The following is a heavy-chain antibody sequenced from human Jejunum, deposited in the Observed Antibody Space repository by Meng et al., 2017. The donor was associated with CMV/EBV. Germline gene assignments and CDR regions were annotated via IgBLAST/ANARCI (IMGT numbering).Heavy chain of an antibody. J-gene: IGHJ4*02. CDR3: ARGAVNMVRGVSYYFDY. CDR2: VFYSGSS. Sequence: SGRYYWNWIRQSPGKGLDWIAHVFYSGSSDYNPSLKSRVTISVDTSKNQFFLQLDSVTAADTAVYFCARGAVNMVRGVSYYFDYWGQGALVTVSS. V-gene: IGHV4-61*01. CDR1: SGRYY. D-gene: IGHD3-10*01.